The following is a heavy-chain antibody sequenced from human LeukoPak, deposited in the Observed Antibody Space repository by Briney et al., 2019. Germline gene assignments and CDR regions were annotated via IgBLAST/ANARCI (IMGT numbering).Heavy chain of an antibody. J-gene: IGHJ4*02. CDR1: GFTFSSYS. Sequence: PGGSLRLSCAAPGFTFSSYSMNWVRQAPGKGLEWVSSISSSSSYMYYADSVKGRFTISRDNAKNSLYLQMNSLRAEDTAVYYCARDSEDGGNSGFDYWGQGTLVTVSS. CDR3: ARDSEDGGNSGFDY. D-gene: IGHD4-23*01. V-gene: IGHV3-21*01. CDR2: ISSSSSYM.